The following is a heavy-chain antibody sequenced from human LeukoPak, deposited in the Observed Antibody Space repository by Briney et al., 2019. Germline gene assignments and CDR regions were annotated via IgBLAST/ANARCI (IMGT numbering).Heavy chain of an antibody. D-gene: IGHD3-3*01. CDR2: IYTSEST. V-gene: IGHV4-61*02. CDR1: GDSLSCASYY. Sequence: SQTLSLTCTVSGDSLSCASYYWSWIRQPAGKGLEWIGRIYTSESTNYNPSLKSRVTMSLDASRNQFSLRLTSVTAADTAVYFCARDEGVLRFLEYWGQGIQVTVSS. CDR3: ARDEGVLRFLEY. J-gene: IGHJ4*02.